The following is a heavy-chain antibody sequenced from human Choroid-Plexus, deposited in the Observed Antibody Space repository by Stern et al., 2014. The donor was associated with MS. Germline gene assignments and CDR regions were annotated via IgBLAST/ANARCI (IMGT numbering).Heavy chain of an antibody. V-gene: IGHV3-30*18. CDR2: VSYDGSNK. D-gene: IGHD2/OR15-2a*01. CDR1: GFTFGSFA. Sequence: VQLVESGGGVVQPGRPLRLAWGASGFTFGSFAMHWVRQAPGKGLEWAAGVSYDGSNKYYADSVKGRFTISRDNSQNTLYMQMSSLRPEDTAVYYCAKDRQYLTYFFDHWGQGSLVTVSS. J-gene: IGHJ5*02. CDR3: AKDRQYLTYFFDH.